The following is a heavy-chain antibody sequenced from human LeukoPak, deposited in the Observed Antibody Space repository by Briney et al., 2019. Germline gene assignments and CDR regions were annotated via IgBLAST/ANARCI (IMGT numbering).Heavy chain of an antibody. CDR3: AREGHRPTFDY. V-gene: IGHV3-73*01. CDR2: LRSKANSYAT. D-gene: IGHD1-26*01. CDR1: GFTFSGSA. Sequence: GGSLRLSCAASGFTFSGSAMHWVRQASGKGLEWIGRLRSKANSYATAYAASVKGRFTISRDDSKNTAYLEMNSLRAEDTALYYCAREGHRPTFDYWGQGALVTVSS. J-gene: IGHJ4*02.